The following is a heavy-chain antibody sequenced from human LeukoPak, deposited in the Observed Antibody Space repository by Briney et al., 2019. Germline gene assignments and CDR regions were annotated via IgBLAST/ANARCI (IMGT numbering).Heavy chain of an antibody. CDR3: ARGPGSFSVTRS. J-gene: IGHJ5*02. V-gene: IGHV3-66*01. Sequence: GGSLRLSCVVSGFSVSSNYINWVREAPGGGVEWVSVILIRVITQYTAPVKGRFTTSRHISKNTLYIQMNSLRAEDSAVYYCARGPGSFSVTRSWGQGTLVSVSS. CDR2: ILIRVIT. CDR1: GFSVSSNY. D-gene: IGHD3-10*01.